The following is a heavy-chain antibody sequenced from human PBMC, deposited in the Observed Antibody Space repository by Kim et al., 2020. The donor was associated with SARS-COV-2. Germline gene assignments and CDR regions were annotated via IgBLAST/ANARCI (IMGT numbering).Heavy chain of an antibody. D-gene: IGHD6-13*01. CDR2: IYYSGST. J-gene: IGHJ4*02. V-gene: IGHV4-59*13. CDR3: ARVPRSSWEPFDY. CDR1: GGSISSYY. Sequence: SQTLSLTCTVSGGSISSYYWSWIRQPPGKGLEWIGYIYYSGSTNYNPSLKSRVTISVDTSKNQFSLKLSSVTAADTAVYYCARVPRSSWEPFDYWGQGTLVTVSS.